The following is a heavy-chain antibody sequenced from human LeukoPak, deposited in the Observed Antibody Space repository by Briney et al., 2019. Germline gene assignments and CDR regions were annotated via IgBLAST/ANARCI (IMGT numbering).Heavy chain of an antibody. V-gene: IGHV1-18*01. CDR2: ISSYNCNT. Sequence: GASVKVSCKASGYTLPSYGISGVRQAPGQGLEGMGWISSYNCNTNYAKKLQGRVTMTTDTSTSRAYIELRSLRSDDTAGDYRARLGSGSYYNTLRYWGQGTLVTVSS. J-gene: IGHJ4*02. CDR3: ARLGSGSYYNTLRY. D-gene: IGHD3-10*01. CDR1: GYTLPSYG.